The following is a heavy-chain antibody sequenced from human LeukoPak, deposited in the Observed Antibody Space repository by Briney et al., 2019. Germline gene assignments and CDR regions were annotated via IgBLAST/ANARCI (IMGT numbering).Heavy chain of an antibody. Sequence: GGSLRLSCATSGFTFRNFDLHWVRQATGEGLEWVPAIGTAGDTYYPDSVKGRFTISRDNAKNSFYLQMNNLRVGDTAVYYCSRGGAPAGYAYDIWGHGTVVTVSS. D-gene: IGHD6-13*01. CDR3: SRGGAPAGYAYDI. V-gene: IGHV3-13*01. CDR1: GFTFRNFD. CDR2: IGTAGDT. J-gene: IGHJ3*02.